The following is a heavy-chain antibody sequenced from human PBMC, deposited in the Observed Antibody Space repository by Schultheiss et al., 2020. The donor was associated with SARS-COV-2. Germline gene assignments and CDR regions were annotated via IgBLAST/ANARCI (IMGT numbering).Heavy chain of an antibody. J-gene: IGHJ4*02. Sequence: GGSLRLSCAASGFTFSSYAMSWVRQAPGKGLEWVSAISGSGGCTYYADSVKGRFTISRDNSKNTLFLQMNSLRAEDTAVYYCARVGSEGTFDYWGQGTLVTVSS. CDR2: ISGSGGCT. CDR1: GFTFSSYA. V-gene: IGHV3-23*01. CDR3: ARVGSEGTFDY.